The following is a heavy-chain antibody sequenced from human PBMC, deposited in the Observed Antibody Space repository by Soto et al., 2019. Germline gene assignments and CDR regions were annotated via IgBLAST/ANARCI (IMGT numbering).Heavy chain of an antibody. CDR1: GGSISSGDYY. D-gene: IGHD3-22*01. J-gene: IGHJ4*02. V-gene: IGHV4-30-4*01. CDR2: IYYSGST. Sequence: SETLSLTCTVSGGSISSGDYYWSWIRQPPGKGLEWIGYIYYSGSTYYNPSLKSRVTISVDTSKNQFSLKLSSVTAADTAVYYCARSYYYDSSGYYGSLDYWGQGTLVTVSS. CDR3: ARSYYYDSSGYYGSLDY.